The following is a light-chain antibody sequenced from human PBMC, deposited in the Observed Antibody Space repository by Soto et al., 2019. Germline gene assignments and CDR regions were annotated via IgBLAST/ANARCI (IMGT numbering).Light chain of an antibody. V-gene: IGLV2-14*01. CDR3: SSYRNTYTI. J-gene: IGLJ2*01. CDR1: SSDFGGYKY. CDR2: EVS. Sequence: QSALTQPASVSGSPGQSITISCTGTSSDFGGYKYVSWYQQRPGKVPKVMIYEVSNRPSGVSNRFSGSKSGNTASLTISGLQADDEADYYCSSYRNTYTIFGGGTELTVL.